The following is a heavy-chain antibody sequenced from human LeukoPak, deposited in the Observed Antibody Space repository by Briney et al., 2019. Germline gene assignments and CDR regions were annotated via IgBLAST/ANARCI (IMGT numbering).Heavy chain of an antibody. D-gene: IGHD2-2*01. J-gene: IGHJ4*02. V-gene: IGHV3-30-3*01. CDR2: ISYDGSNK. CDR3: AKDRGEYCSSTSCYPFDY. Sequence: GRSLRLSCAASGFTFSNYAMHWVRQAPGKGLEWVAVISYDGSNKYYADSVKGRFTISRDNSKNTLYLQMNSLRAEDTAVYYCAKDRGEYCSSTSCYPFDYWGQGTLVTVSS. CDR1: GFTFSNYA.